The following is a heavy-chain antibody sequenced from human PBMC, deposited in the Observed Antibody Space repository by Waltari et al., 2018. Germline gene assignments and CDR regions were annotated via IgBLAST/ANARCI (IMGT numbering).Heavy chain of an antibody. V-gene: IGHV4-34*01. J-gene: IGHJ4*02. CDR3: ARMTTVTKVDY. CDR1: GGSFRGYY. D-gene: IGHD4-17*01. CDR2: INHSGST. Sequence: QVQLQQWGAGLWKPAETLCLTCAVYGGSFRGYYWSWIRQPPGKGLEWIGEINHSGSTNYNPSLKSRVTISVDTSKNQFSLKLSSVTAADTAVYYCARMTTVTKVDYWGQGTLVTVSS.